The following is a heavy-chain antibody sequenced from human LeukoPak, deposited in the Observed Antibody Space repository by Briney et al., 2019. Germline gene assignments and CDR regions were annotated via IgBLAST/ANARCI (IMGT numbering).Heavy chain of an antibody. V-gene: IGHV1-8*01. CDR3: ARGLGFGELSAAWFDP. CDR1: GYTFTRYS. CDR2: GNPNSGNT. D-gene: IGHD3-10*01. J-gene: IGHJ5*02. Sequence: GASVKVSCKASGYTFTRYSINWVRQATGQGLEWMGCGNPNSGNTGYAQKFQGRVTMTRNTSISTAYMELSSLRSEDTAVYYCARGLGFGELSAAWFDPWGQGTLVTVSS.